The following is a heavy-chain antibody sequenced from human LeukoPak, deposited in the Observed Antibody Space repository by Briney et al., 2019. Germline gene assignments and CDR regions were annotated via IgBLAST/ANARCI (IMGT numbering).Heavy chain of an antibody. Sequence: SETLSLTCTVSGDSISSGSYSLNWIRQPPGKGLEWIGYIFHSGSAYYNPSLKSRVTMSVDRSKNHFSLKLISVTAADTAVYYCARKDYGGRPWGFDPWGQGTLVTVSS. D-gene: IGHD4-23*01. J-gene: IGHJ5*02. V-gene: IGHV4-30-2*01. CDR3: ARKDYGGRPWGFDP. CDR1: GDSISSGSYS. CDR2: IFHSGSA.